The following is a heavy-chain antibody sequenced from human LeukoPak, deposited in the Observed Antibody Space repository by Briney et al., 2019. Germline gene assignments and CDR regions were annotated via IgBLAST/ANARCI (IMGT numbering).Heavy chain of an antibody. J-gene: IGHJ2*01. CDR3: TRDRSSTYFDF. V-gene: IGHV3-33*01. Sequence: PGGSLRLSCAASGFTFSSYGMHWVRQAPGKGLEWVAVVWYDGSNKYYTESVRGRFTISKDNSKNTLYLQMNSLRAEDTAVYYCTRDRSSTYFDFWGRGTPVTVSS. CDR2: VWYDGSNK. CDR1: GFTFSSYG. D-gene: IGHD2-15*01.